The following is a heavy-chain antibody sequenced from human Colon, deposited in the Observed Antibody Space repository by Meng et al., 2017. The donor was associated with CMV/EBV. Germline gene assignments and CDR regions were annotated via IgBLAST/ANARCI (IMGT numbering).Heavy chain of an antibody. Sequence: ASGYTFTNYGIRWVRQAPGQGLEWMGWISAYNGHTNYPQKFQGRVTMTTDTSTSTAYMEVRSLRSDDTAVYYCARVGGSGLNWLDPWSQGTLVTVSS. CDR2: ISAYNGHT. D-gene: IGHD3-10*01. J-gene: IGHJ5*02. CDR1: GYTFTNYG. CDR3: ARVGGSGLNWLDP. V-gene: IGHV1-18*01.